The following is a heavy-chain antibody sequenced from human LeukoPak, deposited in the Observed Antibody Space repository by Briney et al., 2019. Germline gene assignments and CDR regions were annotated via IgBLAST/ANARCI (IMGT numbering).Heavy chain of an antibody. D-gene: IGHD2-21*02. CDR2: ISSRSNYM. CDR3: ASLVVVTAARYFQH. V-gene: IGHV3-21*01. J-gene: IGHJ1*01. CDR1: GFTFSNYS. Sequence: GGSLRLSCAVSGFTFSNYSMNWVRQAPGKGLEWVSSISSRSNYMYYADLVKGRFTISRDDAKNSLYLQMNSLRAEDTAVYYCASLVVVTAARYFQHWGQGTLVTVSS.